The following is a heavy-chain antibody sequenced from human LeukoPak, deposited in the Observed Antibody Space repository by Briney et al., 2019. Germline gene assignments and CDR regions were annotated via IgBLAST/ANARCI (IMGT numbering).Heavy chain of an antibody. CDR3: ASGYDSSGCWFDP. CDR2: INHRGST. CDR1: GGSFSGYY. J-gene: IGHJ5*02. Sequence: SETLSLTRAVYGGSFSGYYWSWLRQPPGKGLEWIGEINHRGSTNYIPSLKGRVTISVDKSKNQFSLKLSSVTDADTAAYYCASGYDSSGCWFDPWGQGTLVTVSS. V-gene: IGHV4-34*01. D-gene: IGHD3-22*01.